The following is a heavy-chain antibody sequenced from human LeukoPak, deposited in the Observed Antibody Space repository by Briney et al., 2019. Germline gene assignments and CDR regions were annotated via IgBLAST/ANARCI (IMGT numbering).Heavy chain of an antibody. Sequence: SETLPLTCTVSGGSISSYYWSWIRQPPGKGLEWIGYIYYSGSTNYNPSLKSRVTISVDTSKNQFSLKLSSVTAADTAVYYCARQVYYDSMSTDAFDIWGQGTMVTVSS. V-gene: IGHV4-59*08. J-gene: IGHJ3*02. CDR3: ARQVYYDSMSTDAFDI. D-gene: IGHD3-22*01. CDR1: GGSISSYY. CDR2: IYYSGST.